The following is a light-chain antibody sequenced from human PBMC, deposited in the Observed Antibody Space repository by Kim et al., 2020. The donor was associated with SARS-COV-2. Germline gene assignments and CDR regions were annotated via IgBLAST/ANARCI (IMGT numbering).Light chain of an antibody. CDR2: LNSDGSH. J-gene: IGLJ2*01. CDR1: SRTRDSA. CDR3: QTWGSDSVV. V-gene: IGLV4-69*01. Sequence: LLKLSCTRRSRTRDSAIAWHQRQQEKGPRYLMKLNSDGSHTTGDGIPDRFSGSSSGAERYLTISSLQSEDEADYYCQTWGSDSVVFGGGTQLTVL.